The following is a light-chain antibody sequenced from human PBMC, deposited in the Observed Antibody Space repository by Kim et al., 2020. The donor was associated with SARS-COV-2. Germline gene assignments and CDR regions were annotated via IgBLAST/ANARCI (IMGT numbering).Light chain of an antibody. CDR2: EVS. CDR3: CSYAGSFSWV. V-gene: IGLV2-11*01. CDR1: STDVSGYDL. Sequence: GQSVTISCTGTSTDVSGYDLVSWYQQFPGKAPKLMIYEVSNRPSGVPDRFSGSKSGNTASLTISGLQAEDEADYYCCSYAGSFSWVFGGGTKLTVL. J-gene: IGLJ3*02.